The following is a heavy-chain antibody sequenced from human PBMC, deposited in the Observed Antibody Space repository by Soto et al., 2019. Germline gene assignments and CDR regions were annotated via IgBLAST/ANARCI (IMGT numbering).Heavy chain of an antibody. Sequence: SVKVSCKASGGTFSSYTISWVRQAPGQGLEWMGRIIPILGIANYAQKFQGRVTITADKSTSTAYMELSSLRSEDTAVYYFARDLKGGYNYDYYYGMDVWGQGTTVTVSS. J-gene: IGHJ6*02. CDR2: IIPILGIA. CDR1: GGTFSSYT. CDR3: ARDLKGGYNYDYYYGMDV. V-gene: IGHV1-69*04. D-gene: IGHD5-12*01.